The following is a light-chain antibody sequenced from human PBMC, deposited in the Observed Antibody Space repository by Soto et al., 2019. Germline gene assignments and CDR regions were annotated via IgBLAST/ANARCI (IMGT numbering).Light chain of an antibody. CDR1: QSISSW. CDR3: QQYDLYPWT. Sequence: DIQMTQSPSTLSASVGDRVTITCRASQSISSWLAWYRQRPGKAPKLLIYTASSLESGVPSRFSGSGSGTEFTLTISSLQPDDFATYYCQQYDLYPWTFGQGTKVEI. CDR2: TAS. J-gene: IGKJ1*01. V-gene: IGKV1-5*03.